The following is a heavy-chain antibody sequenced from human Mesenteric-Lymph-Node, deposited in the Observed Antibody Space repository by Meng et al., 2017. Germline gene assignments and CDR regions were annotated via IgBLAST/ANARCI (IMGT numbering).Heavy chain of an antibody. Sequence: VNVVQSGAEGKNPGAPVKVSCKASGYPFTSNVMHWVRQPPGQRLEWMGWINAGNGNTNYSQKCQGRVTITRDTSASTAYMELSSLRSEDTAVYYCARRIAAFDYWGQGTLVTVSS. D-gene: IGHD6-25*01. J-gene: IGHJ4*02. CDR3: ARRIAAFDY. CDR1: GYPFTSNV. V-gene: IGHV1-3*01. CDR2: INAGNGNT.